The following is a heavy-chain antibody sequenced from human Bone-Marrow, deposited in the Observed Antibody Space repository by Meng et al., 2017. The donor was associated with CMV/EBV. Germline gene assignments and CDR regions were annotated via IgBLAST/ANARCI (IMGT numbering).Heavy chain of an antibody. Sequence: ASVKVSCKASGYTFTSYGISWVRQAPGQGLEWMGWISAYNGNTNYAQKLQGRVTMTTDTSTSTAYLELRSLRSDDTAVYYCARANSTNHDFWSGYLGIHPYYYYYGMDVWGQGTTVTVSS. V-gene: IGHV1-18*01. CDR3: ARANSTNHDFWSGYLGIHPYYYYYGMDV. CDR1: GYTFTSYG. D-gene: IGHD3-3*01. J-gene: IGHJ6*02. CDR2: ISAYNGNT.